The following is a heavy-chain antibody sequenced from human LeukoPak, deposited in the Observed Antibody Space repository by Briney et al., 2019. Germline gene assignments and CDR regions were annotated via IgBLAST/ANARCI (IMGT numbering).Heavy chain of an antibody. J-gene: IGHJ4*02. CDR2: IAGSGADT. D-gene: IGHD1-26*01. CDR1: GFTFRLYA. CDR3: AYLTVGATPPEDY. V-gene: IGHV3-23*01. Sequence: GGSLRLSCVASGFTFRLYAMNWVRQAPGKGLEWVSGIAGSGADTYYADSVKGRDTNYADSVKGRFTISRDDSINTLYLQMNGLRAEDTALYYRAYLTVGATPPEDYWGRGTLVTVSS.